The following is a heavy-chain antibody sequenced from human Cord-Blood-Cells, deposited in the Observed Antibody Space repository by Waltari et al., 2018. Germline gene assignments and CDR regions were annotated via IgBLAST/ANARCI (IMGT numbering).Heavy chain of an antibody. Sequence: EVQLVESGGGLVQPGGSLRLSCAASGFTFSSSWMSWVRQAPGKGLEWVANIKQDGSEKYYVDSVKGRFTISRDNAKNSLYLQMNSLRAEDTAVYYCARELERIFSSSWYYYYYGMDVWGQGTTVTVSS. D-gene: IGHD6-13*01. CDR1: GFTFSSSW. CDR2: IKQDGSEK. J-gene: IGHJ6*02. V-gene: IGHV3-7*01. CDR3: ARELERIFSSSWYYYYYGMDV.